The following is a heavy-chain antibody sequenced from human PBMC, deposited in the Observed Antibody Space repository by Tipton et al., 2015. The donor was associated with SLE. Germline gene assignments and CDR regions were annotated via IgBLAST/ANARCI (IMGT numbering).Heavy chain of an antibody. Sequence: TLSLTCDVYVGSFSGHLWTWIRQPPGQGLEWIGEINHSGRTNYNPSLQIRVTISVDTPKNQFSLKLTSVTAADTAVYFCARRLGTPYSYYALDVWGQGTTVTVSS. J-gene: IGHJ6*02. CDR3: ARRLGTPYSYYALDV. CDR1: VGSFSGHL. CDR2: INHSGRT. V-gene: IGHV4-34*01.